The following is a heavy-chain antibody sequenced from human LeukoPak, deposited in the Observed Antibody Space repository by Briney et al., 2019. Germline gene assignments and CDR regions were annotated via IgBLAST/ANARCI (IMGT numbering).Heavy chain of an antibody. D-gene: IGHD6-13*01. CDR3: ARDGTAAGLYFDL. J-gene: IGHJ4*01. CDR1: GFTLTDYW. CDR2: IRQDGGEK. Sequence: GGSLRLSCAVSGFTLTDYWMNWVRQAPGKGLEWVASIRQDGGEKSYVDSVKGRFTISRDNTKSSLYLQISSLRAEDTAVYYCARDGTAAGLYFDLWGQGTLVTVSS. V-gene: IGHV3-7*01.